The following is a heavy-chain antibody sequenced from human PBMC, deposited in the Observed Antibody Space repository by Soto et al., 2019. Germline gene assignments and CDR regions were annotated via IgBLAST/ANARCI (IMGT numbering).Heavy chain of an antibody. D-gene: IGHD1-20*01. CDR2: ISYDGSNK. CDR1: GFTFSSYG. Sequence: GGSLRLSCAASGFTFSSYGMHWVRQAPGKGLEWVAVISYDGSNKYYADSVKGRFTISRDNSKNTLYLQMNSLRAEDTAVYYCAKSITGSKEPYYYYYGMDVWGQGTTVTVSS. V-gene: IGHV3-30*18. J-gene: IGHJ6*02. CDR3: AKSITGSKEPYYYYYGMDV.